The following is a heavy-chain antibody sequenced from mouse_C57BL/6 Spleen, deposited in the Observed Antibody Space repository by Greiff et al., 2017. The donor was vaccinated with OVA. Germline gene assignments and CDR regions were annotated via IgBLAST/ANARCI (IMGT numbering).Heavy chain of an antibody. V-gene: IGHV5-6*01. CDR2: ISSGGSYT. Sequence: EVKLVESGGDLVKPGGSLKLSCAASGFTFSSYGMSWVRQTPDKRLEWVATISSGGSYTYYPDSVKGRFTISRDNAKNTLYLQMSSLKSEDTAMYYCARQGTTVGEYFDYWGQGTTLTVSS. CDR3: ARQGTTVGEYFDY. CDR1: GFTFSSYG. J-gene: IGHJ2*01. D-gene: IGHD1-1*01.